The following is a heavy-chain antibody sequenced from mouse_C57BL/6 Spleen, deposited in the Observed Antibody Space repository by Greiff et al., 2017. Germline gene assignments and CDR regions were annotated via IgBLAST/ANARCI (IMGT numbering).Heavy chain of an antibody. CDR1: GYTFTSYW. J-gene: IGHJ3*01. V-gene: IGHV1-5*01. D-gene: IGHD2-4*01. CDR3: TNVYYDYDEGPWFAY. Sequence: VQLQQSGTVLARPGASVKMSCKTSGYTFTSYWMHWVKQRPGQGLEWIGAIYPGNSNTSYNQKFKGKAKLTAVTSASTAYMELSSLTNEDSAVYYCTNVYYDYDEGPWFAYWGQGTLVTVSA. CDR2: IYPGNSNT.